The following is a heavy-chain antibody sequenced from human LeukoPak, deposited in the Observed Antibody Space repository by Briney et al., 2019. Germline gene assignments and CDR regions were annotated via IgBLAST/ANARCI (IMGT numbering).Heavy chain of an antibody. V-gene: IGHV3-7*01. J-gene: IGHJ4*02. CDR3: ARDAAYGYDRFDY. CDR2: IKEDGSDK. Sequence: GESLKISCKGSGYNFATYWIAWVRQAPGKGLEWVANIKEDGSDKNYVVSMKGRFTISRDNAKNSLFLQMNSLRVEDTAVYFCARDAAYGYDRFDYWGQGTQVTVSS. CDR1: GYNFATYW. D-gene: IGHD5-18*01.